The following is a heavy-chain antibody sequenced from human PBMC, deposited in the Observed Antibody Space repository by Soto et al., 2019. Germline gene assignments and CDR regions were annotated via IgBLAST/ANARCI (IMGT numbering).Heavy chain of an antibody. D-gene: IGHD6-19*01. Sequence: EVQLVESGGGLVQPGGSLRLSCAASGFTFSSYWMSWVRQAPGKGLEWVANIKQDGSEKDYVDSVKGRFTISRDNAKNSLYLQMNSLRAEDTAVYYCARGLGWLRSYYYYHGMDVWGQGTTVTVSS. CDR2: IKQDGSEK. CDR3: ARGLGWLRSYYYYHGMDV. CDR1: GFTFSSYW. V-gene: IGHV3-7*04. J-gene: IGHJ6*02.